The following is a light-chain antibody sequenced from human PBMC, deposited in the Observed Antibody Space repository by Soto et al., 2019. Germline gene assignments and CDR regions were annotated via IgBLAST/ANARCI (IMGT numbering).Light chain of an antibody. CDR1: QSISSN. CDR3: QQYGSSPRT. J-gene: IGKJ1*01. Sequence: EIVMTQSPATLSVCPGERATLSCMASQSISSNLAWYQQKPGQAPRLLIYGASSRATGIPDRFSGSGSGTDFTLTISRLEPEDFAVYYCQQYGSSPRTFGQGTKVDIK. CDR2: GAS. V-gene: IGKV3-20*01.